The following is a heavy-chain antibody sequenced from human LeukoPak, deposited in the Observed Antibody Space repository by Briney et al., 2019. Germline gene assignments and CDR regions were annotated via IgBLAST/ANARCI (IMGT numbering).Heavy chain of an antibody. CDR2: IRYDGINK. V-gene: IGHV3-30*02. D-gene: IGHD3-9*01. Sequence: PGGSLRLSCAASGFTFSSYGMHWVRQAPGKGLEWVAFIRYDGINKYYADSVKGRFTISRDNSKNTLYLQMDSLRTEDTAVYYCAHLTLDYWGQGTLVTVSS. CDR1: GFTFSSYG. J-gene: IGHJ4*02. CDR3: AHLTLDY.